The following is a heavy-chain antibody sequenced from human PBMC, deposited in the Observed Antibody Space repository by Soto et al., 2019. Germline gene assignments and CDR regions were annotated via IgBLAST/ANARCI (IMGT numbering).Heavy chain of an antibody. CDR3: ERVHVMVVSRSTFGY. CDR2: IYNGGST. J-gene: IGHJ4*01. CDR1: GYCTSSGSY. D-gene: IGHD2-2*01. V-gene: IGHV4-38-2*02. Sequence: QIRSIPCTLSGYCTSSGSYWAWIRQPPGKGPEWIASIYNGGSTFYSPSLKSRITISVDTSNNQFSLKLTSVPAADTAVYYCERVHVMVVSRSTFGYWGRRTLVTV.